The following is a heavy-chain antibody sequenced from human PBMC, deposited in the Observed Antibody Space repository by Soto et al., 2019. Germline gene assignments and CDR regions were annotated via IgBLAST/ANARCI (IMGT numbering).Heavy chain of an antibody. D-gene: IGHD1-1*01. CDR2: INPSGSYI. Sequence: NPGGSLRLSCAASGFTLSTNNMNWVRQAPGKGLEWISNINPSGSYIYYADSVKGRFTISRDNAKNSLFLQMNSLRAEDTAVYYCARHNGISCWGQGTLVTVSS. V-gene: IGHV3-21*05. J-gene: IGHJ4*02. CDR1: GFTLSTNN. CDR3: ARHNGISC.